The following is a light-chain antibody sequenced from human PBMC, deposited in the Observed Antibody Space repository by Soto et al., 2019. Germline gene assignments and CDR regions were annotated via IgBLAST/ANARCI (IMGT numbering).Light chain of an antibody. V-gene: IGLV2-14*01. CDR2: DVS. CDR1: SSDVGGYNY. J-gene: IGLJ1*01. CDR3: SSYTSSSTYV. Sequence: QSVLTQPASVSGSPGQSIAISCIGSSSDVGGYNYVSWHQQHPGKAPKVVIYDVSNRPSGVSDRFSGSKSGNTASLTISGFQAEDEADYYCSSYTSSSTYVFGTGTKVTV.